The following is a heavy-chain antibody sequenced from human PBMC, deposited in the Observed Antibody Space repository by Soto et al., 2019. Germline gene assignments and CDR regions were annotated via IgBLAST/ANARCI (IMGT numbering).Heavy chain of an antibody. D-gene: IGHD2-2*01. J-gene: IGHJ6*03. CDR1: GFTFSSYW. V-gene: IGHV3-7*01. CDR3: ARAERYCSSTSCHDYYMDV. Sequence: GGSLRLSCAASGFTFSSYWMSWVRQAPGKGLEWVANIKQDGSEKYYVDSVKGRFTISRDNAKNSLYLQMNSLRAEDTAVYYCARAERYCSSTSCHDYYMDVWGKGTTVTVSS. CDR2: IKQDGSEK.